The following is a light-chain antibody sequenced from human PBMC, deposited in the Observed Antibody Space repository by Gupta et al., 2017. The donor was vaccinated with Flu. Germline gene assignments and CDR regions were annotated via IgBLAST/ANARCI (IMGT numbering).Light chain of an antibody. CDR1: SSDVGGYNY. V-gene: IGLV2-14*01. CDR3: GSDTISSNVV. J-gene: IGLJ2*01. Sequence: QSALPQSASVSASPGQSITISCTGTSSDVGGYNYVSWYQQHPGKAPKLMIYEVSNRPSGVSIRFSGSKTGNTASLTISGPQAEDEADYYCGSDTISSNVVFGGGTKLTVL. CDR2: EVS.